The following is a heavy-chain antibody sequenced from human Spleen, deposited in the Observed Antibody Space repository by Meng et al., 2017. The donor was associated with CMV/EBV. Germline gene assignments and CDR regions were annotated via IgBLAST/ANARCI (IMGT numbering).Heavy chain of an antibody. CDR1: GGSISSSSYY. CDR2: IYYSGST. J-gene: IGHJ4*02. Sequence: GSLRLSCTVSGGSISSSSYYWGWIRQPPGKGLEWIGSIYYSGSTYYNPSLKSRVTISVDTSKNQFSLKLSSVTAADTAVYYCARIPLVRGAISKYYFDYWGQGTLVTVSS. CDR3: ARIPLVRGAISKYYFDY. V-gene: IGHV4-39*07. D-gene: IGHD3-10*01.